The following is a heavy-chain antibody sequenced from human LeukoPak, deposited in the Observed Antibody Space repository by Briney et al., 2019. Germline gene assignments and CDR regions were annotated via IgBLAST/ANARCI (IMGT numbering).Heavy chain of an antibody. CDR2: INQDGTDK. V-gene: IGHV3-7*01. D-gene: IGHD1-26*01. J-gene: IGHJ4*02. CDR3: VTTTRAYFRDS. Sequence: GGSLGLSCAASGFSFSSYWMSWVRQAPGKGLEWVANINQDGTDKQYVDSMKGRFTISRDNDKDSVFLQMDGLRVEDTAVYYCVTTTRAYFRDSWGQGTLVTVSS. CDR1: GFSFSSYW.